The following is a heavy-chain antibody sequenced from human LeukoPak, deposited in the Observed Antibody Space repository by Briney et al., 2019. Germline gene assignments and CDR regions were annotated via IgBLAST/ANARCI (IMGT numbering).Heavy chain of an antibody. CDR3: ARYVLVDY. CDR1: GFTFSSYS. CDR2: IKQDGSER. J-gene: IGHJ4*02. V-gene: IGHV3-7*01. Sequence: GGSLRLSCAASGFTFSSYSMNWVRQAPGKGLEWVANIKQDGSERYYVDSVKGRFTISRDNAKNSLYLQMNSLRADDTAVYYCARYVLVDYWGQGTLVTVSS. D-gene: IGHD4/OR15-4a*01.